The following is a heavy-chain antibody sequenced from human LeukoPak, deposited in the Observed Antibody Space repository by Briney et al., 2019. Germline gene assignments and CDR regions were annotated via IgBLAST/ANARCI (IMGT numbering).Heavy chain of an antibody. V-gene: IGHV7-4-1*02. CDR1: GYTFTTYD. CDR3: ARGYDTTGYFSY. J-gene: IGHJ4*02. CDR2: IDTNTGNP. D-gene: IGHD3-22*01. Sequence: ASVKVSCKASGYTFTTYDINWVRQATGQGLEWMGWIDTNTGNPTYAQGFIGRFVFSLDTFVTTAYLQISSLKAEDTAVYYCARGYDTTGYFSYWGQGTLVTVSS.